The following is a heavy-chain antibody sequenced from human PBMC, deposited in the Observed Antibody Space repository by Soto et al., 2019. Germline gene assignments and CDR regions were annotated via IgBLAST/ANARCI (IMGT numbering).Heavy chain of an antibody. CDR1: GFTLRSFT. CDR2: ISSNSAYI. J-gene: IGHJ5*02. Sequence: PGGSLRLSCAASGFTLRSFTMNWVRHAPGKGLEWVSTISSNSAYIYYTDALRGRFTISRDNAKNSLHLQMNSLRAEDTAVYYCTRDASRDSSARGWFDPWGPGTLVTVS. D-gene: IGHD6-13*01. CDR3: TRDASRDSSARGWFDP. V-gene: IGHV3-21*01.